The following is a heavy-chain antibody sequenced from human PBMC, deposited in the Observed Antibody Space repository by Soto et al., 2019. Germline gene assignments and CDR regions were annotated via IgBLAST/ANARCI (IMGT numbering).Heavy chain of an antibody. CDR2: FDPEDGET. Sequence: ASVKVSCKVSGYTLTELSMHWVRQAPGKGLEWMGGFDPEDGETIYAQRFQGRVTMTEDTSTDTAYMELSSLRSEDTAVYYCATAVRGVVYYYYGMDVWGQGNTVTVSS. V-gene: IGHV1-24*01. J-gene: IGHJ6*02. CDR3: ATAVRGVVYYYYGMDV. CDR1: GYTLTELS. D-gene: IGHD3-10*01.